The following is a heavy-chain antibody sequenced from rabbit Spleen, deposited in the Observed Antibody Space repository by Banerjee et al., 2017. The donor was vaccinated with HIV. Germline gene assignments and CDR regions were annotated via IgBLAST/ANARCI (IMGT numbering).Heavy chain of an antibody. J-gene: IGHJ4*01. V-gene: IGHV1S45*01. CDR1: GLDLSSRYW. CDR2: IDVAKYGTT. CDR3: ARDLDGVIGWNFGW. D-gene: IGHD1-1*01. Sequence: QEQLEESGGDLVKPGASLTLTCKASGLDLSSRYWICWVRQAPGKGLEWITCIDVAKYGTTYYTSWAKGRFTISKTSSTTVTLQMTSLTAADTATYFCARDLDGVIGWNFGWWGPGTLVTVS.